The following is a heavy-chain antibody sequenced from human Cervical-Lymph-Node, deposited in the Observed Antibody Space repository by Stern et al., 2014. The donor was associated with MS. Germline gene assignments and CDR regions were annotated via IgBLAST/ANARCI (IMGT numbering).Heavy chain of an antibody. Sequence: VQLVESGAEVKKPGSSVKVSCKASGGTFSSYAVSWVRQAPGQGLEWMGGIIPIFGTATYAQKFQGRVTITADEYTSTAYMELSSLRSEDTAVYYCARVGGDYHYYGMDVWGQGTTVTVSS. CDR3: ARVGGDYHYYGMDV. D-gene: IGHD4-17*01. V-gene: IGHV1-69*01. CDR1: GGTFSSYA. J-gene: IGHJ6*02. CDR2: IIPIFGTA.